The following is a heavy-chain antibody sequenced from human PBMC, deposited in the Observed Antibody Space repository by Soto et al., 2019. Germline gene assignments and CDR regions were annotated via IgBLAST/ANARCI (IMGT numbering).Heavy chain of an antibody. Sequence: QVQLVQSGAEVKKPGASVKVSCKASGYTFTSYDINWVRQATGQGLEWMGWMNPNSGNTGYAQKFQGRVTMTRNTSISTAYMELSSLRSKDTAVHYCARQYCSGGSCYLDYWGQGTLVTVSS. J-gene: IGHJ4*02. D-gene: IGHD2-15*01. CDR1: GYTFTSYD. CDR2: MNPNSGNT. V-gene: IGHV1-8*01. CDR3: ARQYCSGGSCYLDY.